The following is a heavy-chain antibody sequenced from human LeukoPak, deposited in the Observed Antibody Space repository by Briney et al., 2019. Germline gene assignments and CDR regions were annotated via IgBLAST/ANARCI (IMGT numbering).Heavy chain of an antibody. V-gene: IGHV3-23*01. CDR3: AKGGRYASVNYYDSSGYYYLIDY. D-gene: IGHD3-22*01. Sequence: GGSLRLSCAASGFTFSSYAMSWVRQAPGKGLEWVSAISGSGGSTYYADSVKGRFTISRDNSKNTLYLQMNSLRAEDTAVYYCAKGGRYASVNYYDSSGYYYLIDYWGQGTLVTVSS. J-gene: IGHJ4*02. CDR2: ISGSGGST. CDR1: GFTFSSYA.